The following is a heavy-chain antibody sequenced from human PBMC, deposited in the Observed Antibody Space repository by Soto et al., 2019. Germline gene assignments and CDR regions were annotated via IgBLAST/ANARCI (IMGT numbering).Heavy chain of an antibody. Sequence: EVQLLESGGGLVQPGGSLRLSCGGSGFTFNSYAMTWVRQAPGKGLEWVSAISGSGGTTYYASSVKSRFTISRDQSKDTLYLQMNSLRAEDTAIYYCAKDRHYGSGTYSDSYPDYWGQGTLVTVSS. D-gene: IGHD3-10*01. CDR1: GFTFNSYA. V-gene: IGHV3-23*01. CDR3: AKDRHYGSGTYSDSYPDY. J-gene: IGHJ4*02. CDR2: ISGSGGTT.